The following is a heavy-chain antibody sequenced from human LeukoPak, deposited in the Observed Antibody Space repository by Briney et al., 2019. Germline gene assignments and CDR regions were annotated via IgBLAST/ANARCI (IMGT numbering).Heavy chain of an antibody. CDR2: INPNSGGT. J-gene: IGHJ5*02. Sequence: ASVKVSCKASGYTFTGYYMHWVRQAPGQGLEWMGWINPNSGGTNYAQKFQGRVTMTRDTSISTAYMELSRLRSDDTAVYYCARFPTYYYGSEGFDPRGQGTLVTVSS. V-gene: IGHV1-2*02. CDR1: GYTFTGYY. D-gene: IGHD3-10*01. CDR3: ARFPTYYYGSEGFDP.